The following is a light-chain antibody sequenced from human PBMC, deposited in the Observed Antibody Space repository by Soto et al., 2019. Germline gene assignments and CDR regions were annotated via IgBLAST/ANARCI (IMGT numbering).Light chain of an antibody. CDR1: QSVSSN. CDR3: QQYNNFWT. CDR2: GAS. V-gene: IGKV3-15*01. J-gene: IGKJ1*01. Sequence: PGETATRSCRASQSVSSNLAWYQQKPGQAARLLIYGASTRATDIPARFSGSGSGTEFTLTISSLQSEDFAVYYCQQYNNFWTFGQGTKVEIK.